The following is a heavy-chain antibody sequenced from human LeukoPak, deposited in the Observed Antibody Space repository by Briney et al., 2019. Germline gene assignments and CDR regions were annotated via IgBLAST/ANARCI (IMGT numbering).Heavy chain of an antibody. CDR3: AARYYYGSHAFDV. J-gene: IGHJ3*01. CDR1: GGSISSYY. V-gene: IGHV4-59*01. D-gene: IGHD3-10*01. CDR2: IYYTGNT. Sequence: SGTLSLTCAVSGGSISSYYWNLIRQPPGKGLEWIGYIYYTGNTNYNPSLKSRVTMSVDTSKNQFSLILSSVTAADTAVYYCAARYYYGSHAFDVWGQGTMVTVSS.